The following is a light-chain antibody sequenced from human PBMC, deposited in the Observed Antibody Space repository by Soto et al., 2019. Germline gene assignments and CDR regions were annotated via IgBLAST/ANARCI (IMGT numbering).Light chain of an antibody. CDR3: LQLYNFSWT. J-gene: IGKJ1*01. V-gene: IGKV1-12*01. CDR1: QGISSW. CDR2: DAS. Sequence: DIQMTQSPSSVSASVGDRVTITCRASQGISSWLAWYQQKPEKAPKLVIYDASSLQSGVPSRFSGSGSGTDFTLTISRLQPEDFATYYCLQLYNFSWTFGQGTKVDIK.